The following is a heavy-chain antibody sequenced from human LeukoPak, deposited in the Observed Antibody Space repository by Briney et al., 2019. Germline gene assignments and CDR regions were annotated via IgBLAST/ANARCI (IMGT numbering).Heavy chain of an antibody. J-gene: IGHJ3*02. Sequence: PGGSLRLSCAASGFTFSSYSMNWVRQAPGKGLEWVSYISSSSSTIYYADSVKGRFTISRDNAKNSLYLQMNSLRAEDTAVHYCARGVPYDAFDIWGQGTMVTVSS. CDR3: ARGVPYDAFDI. CDR2: ISSSSSTI. CDR1: GFTFSSYS. D-gene: IGHD3-10*01. V-gene: IGHV3-48*04.